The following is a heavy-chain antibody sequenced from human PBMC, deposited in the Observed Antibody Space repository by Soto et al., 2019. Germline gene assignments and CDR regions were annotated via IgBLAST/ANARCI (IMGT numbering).Heavy chain of an antibody. J-gene: IGHJ3*02. Sequence: GESLKICCQVSGDDFDMYWIAWVRQTPGRGLEWIGIIYPGDSETKYSPSFQGRVTISADRSTKTAYLQWSGLKASDTATYYCARHRRAIVASTDPLHIWGQGTKVTVSS. D-gene: IGHD5-12*01. CDR3: ARHRRAIVASTDPLHI. CDR1: GDDFDMYW. CDR2: IYPGDSET. V-gene: IGHV5-51*01.